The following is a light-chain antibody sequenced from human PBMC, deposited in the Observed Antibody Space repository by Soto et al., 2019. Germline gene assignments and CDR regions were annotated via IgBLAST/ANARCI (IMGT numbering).Light chain of an antibody. CDR3: QQYGSSGT. CDR1: QSVSSSY. Sequence: EIVLTQSPATLSLSPGERATLSCRASQSVSSSYLAWYQQKPGQAPRLLIYGASNRATGIPDRFSGSGSGTDFTLTISRLEPEDFAVYYCQQYGSSGTVGQGTKVDI. J-gene: IGKJ1*01. CDR2: GAS. V-gene: IGKV3-20*01.